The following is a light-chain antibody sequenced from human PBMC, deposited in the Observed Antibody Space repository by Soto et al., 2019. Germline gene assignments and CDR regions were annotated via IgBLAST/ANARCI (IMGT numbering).Light chain of an antibody. V-gene: IGLV1-40*01. Sequence: QLVLTQPPSVSGAPGLRVTISCTGNSANIGAGYDVHWYQQLPGTAPKLLIYGDNNRPSGVPDRFSGSKSGTSASLAITGLQAEDEADYYCQSYDNSLSGSWIFGGGTKVTVL. CDR3: QSYDNSLSGSWI. CDR2: GDN. CDR1: SANIGAGYD. J-gene: IGLJ2*01.